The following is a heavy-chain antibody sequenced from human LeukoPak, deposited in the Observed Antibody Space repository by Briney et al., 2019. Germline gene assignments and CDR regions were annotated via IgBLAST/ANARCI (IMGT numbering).Heavy chain of an antibody. CDR1: GFTFSDYY. CDR2: ISSSGSTI. CDR3: ARAPTGYSSGWYLDV. J-gene: IGHJ6*02. V-gene: IGHV3-11*01. Sequence: GGSLRLSCAASGFTFSDYYMSWIRQAPGKGLEWVSYISSSGSTIYYADSVKGRFTISGDNAKNSLYLQMNSLRAEDTAVYYCARAPTGYSSGWYLDVWGQGTTVTVSS. D-gene: IGHD6-19*01.